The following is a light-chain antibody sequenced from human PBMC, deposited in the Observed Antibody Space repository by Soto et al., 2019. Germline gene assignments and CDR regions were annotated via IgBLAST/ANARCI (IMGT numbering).Light chain of an antibody. V-gene: IGLV2-14*02. CDR3: VSFTTSRSYV. J-gene: IGLJ1*01. CDR2: EVS. Sequence: QSALTQPASVSGSPGQSITISCTGTSSDVGSYNLVSWYQQHPDKAPKLMIYEVSKRPSGVSNRFSGSKSGNTASLTISGLQAEDEADYYCVSFTTSRSYVFGTGTKLTVL. CDR1: SSDVGSYNL.